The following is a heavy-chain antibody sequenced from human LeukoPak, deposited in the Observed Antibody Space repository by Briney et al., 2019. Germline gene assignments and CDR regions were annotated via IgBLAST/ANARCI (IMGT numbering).Heavy chain of an antibody. CDR1: GFTFGDYA. J-gene: IGHJ3*02. Sequence: QTGGSLRLSCAASGFTFGDYAMSWVRQAPGKGLEWVARSRNKPNSYSTVYAASVQGRFTISRDESKNSLFLQMNSLITEDTAVYFCARGFHSFDIWGQGTMVTVSS. V-gene: IGHV3-72*01. CDR2: SRNKPNSYST. CDR3: ARGFHSFDI.